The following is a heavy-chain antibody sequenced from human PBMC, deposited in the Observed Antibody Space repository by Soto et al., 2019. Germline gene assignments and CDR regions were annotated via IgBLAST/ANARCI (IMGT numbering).Heavy chain of an antibody. D-gene: IGHD3-3*01. J-gene: IGHJ6*03. Sequence: SVKVSCKASGGTFSSYTISWVRQAPGQGLEWMGRIIPILGIANYAQKFQGRVTITADKSTSTAYMELSSLRSEDTAVYYCENSWSGSDYYYYYMDVWGKGTTVTVSS. V-gene: IGHV1-69*02. CDR2: IIPILGIA. CDR3: ENSWSGSDYYYYYMDV. CDR1: GGTFSSYT.